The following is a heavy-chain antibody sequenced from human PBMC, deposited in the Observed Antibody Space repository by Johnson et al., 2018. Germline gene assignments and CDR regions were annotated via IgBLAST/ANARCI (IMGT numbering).Heavy chain of an antibody. CDR3: ARDGPHSGGYGMDV. CDR2: IWYDGSNK. Sequence: HWVRQAPGKGLEWVAVIWYDGSNKYYADSVKGRFTISRDNSKNTLYLQMNSLRAEATAVYYCARDGPHSGGYGMDVWGKGPRSPSPQ. J-gene: IGHJ6*01. V-gene: IGHV3-33*01. D-gene: IGHD4-23*01.